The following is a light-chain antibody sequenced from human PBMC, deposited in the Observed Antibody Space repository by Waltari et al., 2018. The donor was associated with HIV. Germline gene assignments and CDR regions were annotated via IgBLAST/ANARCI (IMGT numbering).Light chain of an antibody. Sequence: QSPSFLSASVGDRVTITCRASQGISSYLAWYQQKPGKAPKLLIYAASTLQRGVPSRFSGSRSGTEFTLTISSLQPEDFATYYCQQLNSYLGFTFGPGTKVDIK. J-gene: IGKJ3*01. CDR2: AAS. CDR1: QGISSY. V-gene: IGKV1-9*01. CDR3: QQLNSYLGFT.